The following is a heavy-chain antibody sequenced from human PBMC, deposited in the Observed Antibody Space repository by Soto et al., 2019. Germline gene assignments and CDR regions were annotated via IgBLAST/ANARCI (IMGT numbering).Heavy chain of an antibody. CDR1: GFPFSDHA. Sequence: GGSLRLSCAASGFPFSDHAMHWVRQTPGKGLEWVSAITGRGDSTYYADSVKGRFTISRDNSKSTLYLQMMSLRAEDTAVYYCAKRDGDTGSFDYYYGMDVWGQGTTVTVS. CDR2: ITGRGDST. J-gene: IGHJ6*02. D-gene: IGHD3-10*01. V-gene: IGHV3-23*01. CDR3: AKRDGDTGSFDYYYGMDV.